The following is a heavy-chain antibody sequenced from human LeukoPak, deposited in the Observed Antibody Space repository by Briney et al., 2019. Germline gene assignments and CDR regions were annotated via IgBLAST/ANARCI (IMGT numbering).Heavy chain of an antibody. J-gene: IGHJ6*03. D-gene: IGHD2-2*01. V-gene: IGHV4-4*07. CDR2: IYTSGST. CDR3: ARGGVCSSTSCNGDAPYYYYYMDV. CDR1: GGSISSYY. Sequence: PSETLSLTCTVSGGSISSYYWSWIRQPAGKGLEWIGRIYTSGSTNYNPSLKSRVTMSVDTSKNQFSLKLSSVTAADTAVYYCARGGVCSSTSCNGDAPYYYYYMDVWGKGTTVTVSS.